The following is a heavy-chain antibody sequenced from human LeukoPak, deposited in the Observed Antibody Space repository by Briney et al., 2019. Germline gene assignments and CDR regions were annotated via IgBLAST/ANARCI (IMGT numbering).Heavy chain of an antibody. CDR3: ATGTTSGSYYFAY. CDR1: GFTFSSYS. D-gene: IGHD1-1*01. Sequence: GGSLRLPCAASGFTFSSYSMNWARQAPGKGLEWVSSITSGSSYIYYTDSVKGRFTISRDNAKNSLYLQMNSLRAEDTAVYYCATGTTSGSYYFAYWGQGTLVTVSS. CDR2: ITSGSSYI. J-gene: IGHJ4*02. V-gene: IGHV3-21*01.